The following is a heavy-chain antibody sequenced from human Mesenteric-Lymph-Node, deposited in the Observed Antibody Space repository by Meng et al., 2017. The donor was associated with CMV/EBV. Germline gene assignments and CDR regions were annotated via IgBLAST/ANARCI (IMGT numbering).Heavy chain of an antibody. V-gene: IGHV4-39*02. CDR2: IFYSGSA. CDR1: GGSISSSWHY. D-gene: IGHD3-10*01. J-gene: IGHJ5*02. Sequence: QLQLQGSVPRLVKPSETLSLKCTSAGGSISSSWHYWGWIRQPPGKGLEWIGSIFYSGSAHYNPALESRVTISIDKSKNEFFLNLGSVTAADTAMYFCARDTLTYSYGPGWIDPWGQGTLVTVSS. CDR3: ARDTLTYSYGPGWIDP.